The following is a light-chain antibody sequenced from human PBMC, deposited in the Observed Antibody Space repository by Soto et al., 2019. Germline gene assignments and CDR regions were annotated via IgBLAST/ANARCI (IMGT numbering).Light chain of an antibody. CDR3: ETWDSNTHV. Sequence: QLVLTQSSSASASLGSSVKLTCTLSSGHSSYIIAWHQQQPGKAPRYLMKLEGSGSYNKGSGVPDRFSGSSSGADRYLTISNLHFEDEADYYCETWDSNTHVFGGGTKVTVL. V-gene: IGLV4-60*02. J-gene: IGLJ3*02. CDR1: SGHSSYI. CDR2: LEGSGSY.